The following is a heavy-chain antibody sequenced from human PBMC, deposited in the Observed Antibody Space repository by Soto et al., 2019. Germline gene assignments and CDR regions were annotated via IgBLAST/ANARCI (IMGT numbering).Heavy chain of an antibody. CDR1: GGSISSYY. Sequence: SETLSLTCTVSGGSISSYYWSWIRQPPGKGLEWIGYIYYSGSTNYNPSLKSRVTISVDTSKNQFSLRLSPVTAADTAVYYCARDGGSGYSLDYWGQGTLVTVSS. D-gene: IGHD3-22*01. CDR2: IYYSGST. J-gene: IGHJ4*02. V-gene: IGHV4-59*01. CDR3: ARDGGSGYSLDY.